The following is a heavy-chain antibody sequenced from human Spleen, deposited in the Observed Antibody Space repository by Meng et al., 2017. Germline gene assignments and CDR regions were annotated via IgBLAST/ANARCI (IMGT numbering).Heavy chain of an antibody. D-gene: IGHD6-19*01. J-gene: IGHJ5*02. Sequence: VQLVQSGAEVKKPGASVKVSCKAFGYTFTSSAIHWVRQAPGQSLEWMGWITPGSGNTKYSQKFQGRVTITRDISASTAYMELSTLRSEDTAVYYCARDFTSGSSGDPWGQGTLVTVSS. CDR2: ITPGSGNT. V-gene: IGHV1-3*01. CDR1: GYTFTSSA. CDR3: ARDFTSGSSGDP.